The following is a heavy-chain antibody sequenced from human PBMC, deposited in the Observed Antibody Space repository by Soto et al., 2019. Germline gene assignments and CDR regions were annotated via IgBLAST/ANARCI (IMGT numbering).Heavy chain of an antibody. CDR1: GGSISSSSYY. D-gene: IGHD3-9*01. CDR3: ARFRYYDILTGYYGRGGYYYGMDV. Sequence: SETLSLTCTVSGGSISSSSYYWSWIRQPPGKGLEWIGEINHSGSTNYNPSLKSRVTISVDTSKNQFSLKLSSVTAADTAVYYCARFRYYDILTGYYGRGGYYYGMDVWGQGTTVTVSS. CDR2: INHSGST. J-gene: IGHJ6*02. V-gene: IGHV4-39*07.